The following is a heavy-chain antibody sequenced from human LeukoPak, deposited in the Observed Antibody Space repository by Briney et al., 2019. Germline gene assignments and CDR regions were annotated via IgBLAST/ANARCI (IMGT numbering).Heavy chain of an antibody. J-gene: IGHJ3*02. Sequence: GASVKVSCKASGGTFSSYAISWVRQAPGQGLEWMGGIIPIFGAANYAQKFQGRVTITADESTSTAYMELSSLRSEDTAVYYCARVRGVCSSTSCYSIDAFDIWGQGTMVTVSS. CDR3: ARVRGVCSSTSCYSIDAFDI. CDR2: IIPIFGAA. D-gene: IGHD2-2*01. V-gene: IGHV1-69*13. CDR1: GGTFSSYA.